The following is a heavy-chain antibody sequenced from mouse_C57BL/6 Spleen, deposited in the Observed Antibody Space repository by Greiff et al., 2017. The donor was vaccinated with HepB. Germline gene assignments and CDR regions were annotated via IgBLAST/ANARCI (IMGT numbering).Heavy chain of an antibody. CDR3: ARGDSSGYNY. CDR1: GYAFSSSW. CDR2: IYPGDGDT. J-gene: IGHJ2*01. D-gene: IGHD3-2*02. Sequence: VQLQQSGPELVKPGASVKISCKASGYAFSSSWMNWVKQRPGKGLEWIGRIYPGDGDTNYNGKFKGKATLTADKSSSTAYMQLSSLTSEDSAVYFCARGDSSGYNYWDQGTTLTVSS. V-gene: IGHV1-82*01.